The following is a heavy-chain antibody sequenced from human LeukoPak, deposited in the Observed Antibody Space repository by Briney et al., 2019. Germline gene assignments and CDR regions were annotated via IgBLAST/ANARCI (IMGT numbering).Heavy chain of an antibody. J-gene: IGHJ3*02. V-gene: IGHV1-69*04. CDR3: ASASYYYSSTGYPHWGAFDI. Sequence: SVKVSCKASGYTFTSYGISWVRQAPGQGLEWMGKIIPILDIANYAQKFQGRVTITADKSTSTAYMELSSLRSEDTAVYYCASASYYYSSTGYPHWGAFDIWGQGTMVTVSS. D-gene: IGHD3-22*01. CDR2: IIPILDIA. CDR1: GYTFTSYG.